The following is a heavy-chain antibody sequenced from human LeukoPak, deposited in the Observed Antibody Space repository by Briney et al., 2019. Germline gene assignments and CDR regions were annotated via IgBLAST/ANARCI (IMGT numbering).Heavy chain of an antibody. J-gene: IGHJ5*02. V-gene: IGHV3-48*03. CDR3: ARSAGTWFDP. CDR1: GFTFSSYE. CDR2: ISSSGSTI. Sequence: GGSLRLSCAASGFTFSSYEMNWVPQGPGKGLEWVSYISSSGSTIYYADSVKGRFTISRDNAKNSLYLQMNSLRVEDTAVYYCARSAGTWFDPWGQGTLVTVSS. D-gene: IGHD1-1*01.